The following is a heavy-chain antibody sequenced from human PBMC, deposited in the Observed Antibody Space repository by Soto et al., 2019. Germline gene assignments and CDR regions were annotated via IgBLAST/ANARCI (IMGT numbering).Heavy chain of an antibody. Sequence: TSETLSLTCTVSGGSISSYYCSWIRQPPGKGLEWIGYIYYSGSTNYNPSLKSRVTISVDTSKNQFSLKLSSVTAADTAVYYCARGITMIVVAGPWFDPWGQGTQVTVS. CDR1: GGSISSYY. CDR2: IYYSGST. D-gene: IGHD3-22*01. CDR3: ARGITMIVVAGPWFDP. J-gene: IGHJ5*02. V-gene: IGHV4-59*01.